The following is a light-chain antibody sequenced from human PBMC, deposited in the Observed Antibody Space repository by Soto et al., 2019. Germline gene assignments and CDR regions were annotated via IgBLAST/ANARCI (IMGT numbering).Light chain of an antibody. Sequence: QSVLTQPPSVSGAPGQRVTISCTGTSSNIGAGQDVHWYRQLPGAAPKFLISDSNNRASGVPDRFPVTESGASASLSITGLRAEDEGDYFCQSYGTSLSGLYVFGAGTKVTIL. CDR1: SSNIGAGQD. CDR3: QSYGTSLSGLYV. CDR2: DSN. J-gene: IGLJ1*01. V-gene: IGLV1-40*01.